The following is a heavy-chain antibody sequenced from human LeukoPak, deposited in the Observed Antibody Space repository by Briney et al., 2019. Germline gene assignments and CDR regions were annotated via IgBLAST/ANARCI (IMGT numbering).Heavy chain of an antibody. CDR1: GFTFSSCG. J-gene: IGHJ3*02. Sequence: GGSLRPSCAASGFTFSSCGMLWVRQAPGKGLEWVAFIRYDGNNKYYADSVKGRFTISRDNSKNMLYLQMNSLRAEDTAVYYCAKGDAFDIWGQGTMVTVSS. V-gene: IGHV3-30*02. CDR3: AKGDAFDI. CDR2: IRYDGNNK.